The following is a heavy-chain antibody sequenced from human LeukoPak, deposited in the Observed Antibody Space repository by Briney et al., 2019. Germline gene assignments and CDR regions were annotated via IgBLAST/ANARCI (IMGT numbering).Heavy chain of an antibody. V-gene: IGHV4-59*01. Sequence: SETLSLTCSVSGGSLNHYYWSWLRQPPGKGLEWIGYIYYSGSTNYNPSLKSRVTISVDTSRNQFSLRLNSVTAADTAVYYCARHYDSTGYYFDYWGQGTLVTVSS. D-gene: IGHD3-22*01. J-gene: IGHJ4*02. CDR3: ARHYDSTGYYFDY. CDR1: GGSLNHYY. CDR2: IYYSGST.